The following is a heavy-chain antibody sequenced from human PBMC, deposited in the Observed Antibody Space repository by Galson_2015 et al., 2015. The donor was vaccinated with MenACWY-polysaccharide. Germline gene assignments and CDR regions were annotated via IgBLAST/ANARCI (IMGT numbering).Heavy chain of an antibody. J-gene: IGHJ4*02. CDR2: INQGGTEE. CDR3: ARPSSGGSYYND. Sequence: SLRLSCAASGFTFSTYWMNWVRQAPGKGLEWVANINQGGTEERYVDSVKGRFTISRDNAQNSVYLQMNGLRAEDTAVYYCARPSSGGSYYNDLGQGTLVTVSS. CDR1: GFTFSTYW. D-gene: IGHD2-15*01. V-gene: IGHV3-7*01.